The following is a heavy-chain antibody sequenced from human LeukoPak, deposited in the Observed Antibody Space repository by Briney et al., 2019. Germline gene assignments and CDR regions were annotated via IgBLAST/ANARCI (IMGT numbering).Heavy chain of an antibody. V-gene: IGHV1-2*02. Sequence: GAPVKVSCKASGYTFTGYYMHWVRQAPGQGLEWMGWINPNNGGTNYAQKCQGRVTVTRDTSISTAYMELSRLRSDDTAVYYCARVGSSGWYVHPTLDYWGQGTLVTVSS. CDR1: GYTFTGYY. CDR2: INPNNGGT. J-gene: IGHJ4*02. D-gene: IGHD6-19*01. CDR3: ARVGSSGWYVHPTLDY.